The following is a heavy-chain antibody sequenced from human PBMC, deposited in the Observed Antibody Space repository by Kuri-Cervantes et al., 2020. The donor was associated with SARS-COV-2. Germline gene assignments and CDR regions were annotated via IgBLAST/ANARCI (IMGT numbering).Heavy chain of an antibody. CDR1: GGSISSSSYY. Sequence: ESLKISCTVSGGSISSSSYYWGWIRQPPGRGLEWIGSIYYSGSTYYNPSLKSRVTISVDTSKNQFSLKLSPVTAADTAVYYCARVGGQVAGTLYFQHWGQGTLVTVSS. CDR2: IYYSGST. D-gene: IGHD6-19*01. V-gene: IGHV4-39*07. J-gene: IGHJ1*01. CDR3: ARVGGQVAGTLYFQH.